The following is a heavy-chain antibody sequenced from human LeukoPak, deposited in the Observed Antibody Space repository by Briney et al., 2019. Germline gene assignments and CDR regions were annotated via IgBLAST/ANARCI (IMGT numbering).Heavy chain of an antibody. CDR1: GFTFSSYA. Sequence: PGGSLRLSCAASGFTFSSYAMSWVRQAPGKGLEWVSAISGSGGSTYYAGSVKGRFTISRDNSKNTLYLQMNSLRAEDTAVYYCAKVGSGWYSSNYNWFDPWGRGTLVTVSS. V-gene: IGHV3-23*01. CDR2: ISGSGGST. CDR3: AKVGSGWYSSNYNWFDP. D-gene: IGHD6-19*01. J-gene: IGHJ5*02.